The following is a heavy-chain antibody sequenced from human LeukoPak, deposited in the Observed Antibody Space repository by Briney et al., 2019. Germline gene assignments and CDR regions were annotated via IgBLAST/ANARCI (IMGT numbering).Heavy chain of an antibody. CDR2: ISAYNGNT. V-gene: IGHV1-18*01. Sequence: ASVKVSCMASGYTFTSYGISWVRQAPGQGLECMGWISAYNGNTNYAQKLQGRVTMTTDTSTSTAYMELRRLRSDDTAVYYCARQPFRYGSGSYYPYYFDYWGQGTLVTVSS. CDR3: ARQPFRYGSGSYYPYYFDY. D-gene: IGHD3-10*01. CDR1: GYTFTSYG. J-gene: IGHJ4*02.